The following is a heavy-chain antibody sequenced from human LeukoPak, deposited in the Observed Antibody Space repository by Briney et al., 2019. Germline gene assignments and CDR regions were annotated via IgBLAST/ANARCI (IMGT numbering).Heavy chain of an antibody. V-gene: IGHV3-30*18. CDR2: ISYDGHSK. D-gene: IGHD2-15*01. Sequence: AGGSLRLSCAASGFTFSTHGIHWVRQAPGKGLEWVSVISYDGHSKYYADPVKGRFTISRDNAKNTVSLQMNSLTPEDTAVYYCAKEFCQGSCSQDYFDYWGQGTLVTVSS. J-gene: IGHJ4*02. CDR1: GFTFSTHG. CDR3: AKEFCQGSCSQDYFDY.